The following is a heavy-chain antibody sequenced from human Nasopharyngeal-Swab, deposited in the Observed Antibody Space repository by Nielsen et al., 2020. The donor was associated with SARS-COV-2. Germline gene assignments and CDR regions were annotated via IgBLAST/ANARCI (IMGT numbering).Heavy chain of an antibody. Sequence: GGSLRLSCAASGFTVSSNYMSWVRPAPGKGLEWVSVIYSGGSTYYADSVKGRFTISRDNSKNTLYLQMNSLRAEDTAVYYCARVEIAAAGTGNFDYWGQGTLVTVSS. CDR3: ARVEIAAAGTGNFDY. V-gene: IGHV3-53*01. CDR2: IYSGGST. CDR1: GFTVSSNY. D-gene: IGHD6-13*01. J-gene: IGHJ4*02.